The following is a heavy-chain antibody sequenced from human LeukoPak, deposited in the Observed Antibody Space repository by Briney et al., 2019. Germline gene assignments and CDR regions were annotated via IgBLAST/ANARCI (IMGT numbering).Heavy chain of an antibody. CDR2: IFHSGTT. CDR3: ARDLLVPAASPSDC. V-gene: IGHV4-59*12. J-gene: IGHJ4*02. D-gene: IGHD2-2*01. Sequence: SETLSLTCTVSGGSISSYYWSWIRQPPGKGLEWIGYIFHSGTTYYNPSLKSRVTISVDRSNNQFSLKLRSVTAADTAVYYCARDLLVPAASPSDCWGQGTLVTVSS. CDR1: GGSISSYY.